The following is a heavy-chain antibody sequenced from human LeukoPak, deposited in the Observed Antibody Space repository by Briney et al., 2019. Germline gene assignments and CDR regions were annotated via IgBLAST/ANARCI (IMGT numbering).Heavy chain of an antibody. CDR3: AREIVGAIKSYFDY. CDR1: GFTFSSYW. D-gene: IGHD1-26*01. J-gene: IGHJ4*02. V-gene: IGHV3-7*01. CDR2: IRQDGGLK. Sequence: GGSLRLSCTASGFTFSSYWMSWVRQAPGKGLEWVANIRQDGGLKHYVDSVKGRFTISRDNAENSLYLQMNSLRAEDTAVYYCAREIVGAIKSYFDYWGQGTLVTASS.